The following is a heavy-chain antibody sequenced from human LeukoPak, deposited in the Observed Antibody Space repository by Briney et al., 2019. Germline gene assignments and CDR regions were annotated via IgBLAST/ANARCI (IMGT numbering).Heavy chain of an antibody. CDR2: IHYSGST. CDR1: GASISSHY. D-gene: IGHD2-15*01. CDR3: AIAATYGSVGY. J-gene: IGHJ4*02. V-gene: IGHV4-59*11. Sequence: SETLSLTCTVSGASISSHYWSWIRQPPGKGLEWIGYIHYSGSTNYNPSLKSRVTMSGDTSKNQFSLNLTSVTAADTAVYYCAIAATYGSVGYWGQGTLVTVSS.